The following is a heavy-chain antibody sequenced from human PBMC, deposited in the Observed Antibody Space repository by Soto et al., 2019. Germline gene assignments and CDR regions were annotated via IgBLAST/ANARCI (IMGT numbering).Heavy chain of an antibody. V-gene: IGHV3-64*01. CDR2: ISSNGVGT. CDR3: ARRARPDFYYMDV. D-gene: IGHD6-6*01. CDR1: GFTLSGYA. J-gene: IGHJ6*03. Sequence: EVQLAESGGGLAQPGGSLRLSCAASGFTLSGYAMDWVRQAPGKGLEYVSGISSNGVGTYYSNSVQGRCTISRDNSKNTVYLQMGSLRPEDMAVYYCARRARPDFYYMDVWGKGTTVTVSS.